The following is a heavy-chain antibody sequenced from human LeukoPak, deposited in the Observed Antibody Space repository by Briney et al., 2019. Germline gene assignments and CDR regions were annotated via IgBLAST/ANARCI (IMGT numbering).Heavy chain of an antibody. Sequence: PSETLSLTCTVSGGSISSYYWSWIRQPPGKGLGWIGYIYYSGSTNYNPSLKSRVTISVDTSKNQFSLKLSSVAAADTAVYYCARGSGSYPAYYYMDVWGKGTTVTVSS. CDR1: GGSISSYY. CDR3: ARGSGSYPAYYYMDV. J-gene: IGHJ6*03. D-gene: IGHD1-26*01. CDR2: IYYSGST. V-gene: IGHV4-59*01.